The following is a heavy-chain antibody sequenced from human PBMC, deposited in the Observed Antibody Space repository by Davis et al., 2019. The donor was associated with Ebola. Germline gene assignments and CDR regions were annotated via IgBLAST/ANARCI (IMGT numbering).Heavy chain of an antibody. CDR2: INWNGDRT. D-gene: IGHD2-8*02. Sequence: GEFLKISCVASGSTSDDYGMSWVRQAPGKGLEWVSGINWNGDRTGYADSVKGRFTISRDKARNPLYLQMNSLRVEDTAFYHCVRDGGVRWNFVQYFDLWSRGTLVTVSS. V-gene: IGHV3-20*01. J-gene: IGHJ2*01. CDR3: VRDGGVRWNFVQYFDL. CDR1: GSTSDDYG.